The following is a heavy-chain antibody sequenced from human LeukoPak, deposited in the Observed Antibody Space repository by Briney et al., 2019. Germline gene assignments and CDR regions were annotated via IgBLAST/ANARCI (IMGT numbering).Heavy chain of an antibody. V-gene: IGHV4-30-2*01. J-gene: IGHJ4*02. CDR3: ARLNYVGSGSYPDS. Sequence: SETLSLTCAVSGGSISSDGYSWSWIRQPPGKGLEWIGYISHSGSTYDNPSLKSRVTISVDRSKNQFSLKLSSVTAADTAVYYCARLNYVGSGSYPDSWGQGTLVTVSS. CDR2: ISHSGST. CDR1: GGSISSDGYS. D-gene: IGHD3-10*01.